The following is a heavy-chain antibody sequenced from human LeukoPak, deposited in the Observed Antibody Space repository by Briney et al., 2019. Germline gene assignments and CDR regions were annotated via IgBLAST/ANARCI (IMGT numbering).Heavy chain of an antibody. CDR2: ISGSGGST. CDR1: GFTFSSYG. D-gene: IGHD5/OR15-5a*01. J-gene: IGHJ4*02. CDR3: AKVQSNYFDY. V-gene: IGHV3-23*01. Sequence: LAGGTLRLSCAASGFTFSSYGMYWVRQAPGKGLEWVSAISGSGGSTYYADSVKGRFTISRDNSKNTLYLQINSLRAEDTAVYYCAKVQSNYFDYWGQGTLVTVSS.